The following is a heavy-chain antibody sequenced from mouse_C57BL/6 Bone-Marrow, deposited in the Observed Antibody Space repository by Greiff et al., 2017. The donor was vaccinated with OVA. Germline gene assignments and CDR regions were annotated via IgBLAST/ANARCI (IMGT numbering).Heavy chain of an antibody. CDR2: IYPGAGDT. J-gene: IGHJ2*01. CDR3: ESTKTLDGGSVDY. D-gene: IGHD2-12*01. Sequence: VQLQQSGAELVKPGASVKISCKASGYAFSSYWMNWVKQRPGKGLEWIGQIYPGAGDTNYNGKFQGKATLTADKSSNTAYLQLSSLTSEDSEVEVCESTKTLDGGSVDYWGQGTTLTVSS. V-gene: IGHV1-80*01. CDR1: GYAFSSYW.